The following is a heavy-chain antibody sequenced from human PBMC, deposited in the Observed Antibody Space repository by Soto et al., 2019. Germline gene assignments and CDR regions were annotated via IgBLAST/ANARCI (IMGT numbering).Heavy chain of an antibody. CDR2: IIPVIDTV. V-gene: IGHV1-69*01. CDR3: ARSDSFSIGVYIQQ. J-gene: IGHJ1*01. D-gene: IGHD2-8*01. Sequence: QVHLVQSGAEVRKPGSSVKVSCKASGGTFSNSAFNWVRQAPGQGLEWMGGIIPVIDTVDYAQKLQGRVTITADEAPCTVYMVLSSLRSKELTEYYCARSDSFSIGVYIQQWGQGTL. CDR1: GGTFSNSA.